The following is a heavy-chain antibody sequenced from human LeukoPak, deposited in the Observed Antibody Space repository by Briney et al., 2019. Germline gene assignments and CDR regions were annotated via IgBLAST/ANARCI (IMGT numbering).Heavy chain of an antibody. Sequence: GSLLLCCAAAGFTCSSYWMSWVRPAPGKGLEWVANIKPDGSQTYYVDSVTGRFTISRDNAKNSLYLQINSLRVEDMAVYFCARAGNRDGYNYADNWGQGTLVTVSS. D-gene: IGHD5-24*01. J-gene: IGHJ4*02. CDR1: GFTCSSYW. V-gene: IGHV3-7*01. CDR3: ARAGNRDGYNYADN. CDR2: IKPDGSQT.